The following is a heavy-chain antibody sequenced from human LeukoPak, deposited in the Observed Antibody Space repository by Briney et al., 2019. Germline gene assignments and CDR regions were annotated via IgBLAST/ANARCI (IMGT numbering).Heavy chain of an antibody. D-gene: IGHD1-26*01. CDR2: IYYSGST. J-gene: IGHJ5*02. Sequence: PSETLSLTCTVSGGSISSSSYYWGWIRQPPGKGLEWIGSIYYSGSTYYNPSLKSRVTISVDTSKNQFSLKLSSVTAADTAVYYCVRVLVGAINWFDPWGQGTPVTVSS. V-gene: IGHV4-39*07. CDR1: GGSISSSSYY. CDR3: VRVLVGAINWFDP.